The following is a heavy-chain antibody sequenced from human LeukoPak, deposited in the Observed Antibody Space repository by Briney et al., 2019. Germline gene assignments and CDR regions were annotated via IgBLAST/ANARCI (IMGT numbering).Heavy chain of an antibody. J-gene: IGHJ4*02. V-gene: IGHV1-18*01. CDR1: GFILKTYG. D-gene: IGHD3-16*02. CDR2: ISGNNGNT. CDR3: ARDGEITSGGVVVSPTFDH. Sequence: ASVKVSCKASGFILKTYGISWVRQAQGEGLEWMGWISGNNGNTNYAPRFLGRVTLTRDTSTDTVYMELGSLTSDDTAVYYCARDGEITSGGVVVSPTFDHRGQGTLISVSS.